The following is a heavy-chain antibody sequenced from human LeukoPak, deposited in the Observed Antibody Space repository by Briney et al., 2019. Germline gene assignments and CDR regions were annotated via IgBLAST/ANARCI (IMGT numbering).Heavy chain of an antibody. CDR3: TTAKGYYYYYMDV. CDR1: GFTFSNAW. Sequence: GGSLRLSCEASGFTFSNAWMSWVRQAPGKGLEWVGRIKSKTDGGTTDYAAPVKGRFTISRDDSKNTLYLQMNSLKTEDAAVYYCTTAKGYYYYYMDVWGKGTTVTVSS. V-gene: IGHV3-15*01. CDR2: IKSKTDGGTT. J-gene: IGHJ6*03.